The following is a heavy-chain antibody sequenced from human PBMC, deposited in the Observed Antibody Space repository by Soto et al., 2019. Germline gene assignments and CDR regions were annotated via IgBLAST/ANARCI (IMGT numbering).Heavy chain of an antibody. J-gene: IGHJ4*02. D-gene: IGHD3-22*01. CDR1: GGSISSNSHY. CDR2: IYYSGNT. V-gene: IGHV4-39*01. CDR3: ARHYSDSSVCPPGDY. Sequence: QLQLQESGPGLVKPSETLSLTCTVSGGSISSNSHYWGWIRQPPGKGLEWIGSIYYSGNTYYNSSLKSRVTISVDTSQTQFSLKLSSVTAADTAVYFCARHYSDSSVCPPGDYWGQGTLVPVSS.